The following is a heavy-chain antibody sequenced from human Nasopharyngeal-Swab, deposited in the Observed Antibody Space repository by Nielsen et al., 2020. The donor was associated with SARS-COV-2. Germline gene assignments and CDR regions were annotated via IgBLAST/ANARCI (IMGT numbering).Heavy chain of an antibody. CDR1: GYTFTTYA. CDR2: INAGNGNT. V-gene: IGHV1-3*01. J-gene: IGHJ4*02. CDR3: ASSSLPYLLCGRDCYSDY. D-gene: IGHD2-21*02. Sequence: ASVKVSCKASGYTFTTYAMHWGRQAPGHRLEWMGWINAGNGNTKYSQKFQGRVTISRDTSASTAYMELSSLRSEDTAVYYCASSSLPYLLCGRDCYSDYWGQGTLVTVSS.